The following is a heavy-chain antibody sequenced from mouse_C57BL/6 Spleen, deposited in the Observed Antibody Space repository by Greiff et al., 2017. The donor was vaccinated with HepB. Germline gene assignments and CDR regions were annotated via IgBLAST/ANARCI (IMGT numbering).Heavy chain of an antibody. CDR3: AGSDDSVYFDY. J-gene: IGHJ2*01. CDR2: IHPNSGST. CDR1: GYTFTSYW. V-gene: IGHV1-64*01. Sequence: VQLQQPGAELVKPGASVKLSCKASGYTFTSYWMHWVKQRPGQGLEWIGMIHPNSGSTNYNEKFKSKATLTVDKSSSTAYMQLSSLTSEDSAVYYCAGSDDSVYFDYWGQGTTLTVSS.